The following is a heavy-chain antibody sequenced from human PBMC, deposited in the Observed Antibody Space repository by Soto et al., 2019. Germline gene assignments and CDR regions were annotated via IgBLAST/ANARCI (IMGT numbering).Heavy chain of an antibody. V-gene: IGHV1-18*01. J-gene: IGHJ4*02. CDR3: ERDAPPADY. CDR1: GYTFTSYA. Sequence: QVQLVQSGAEVKKPGASVKGSCKASGYTFTSYAISWVRQAPGQGLEWMGWISAYNGNTNYAQKPQGRVTMTTDTSPSTASMELRSPRSDDTAVYYCERDAPPADYWGQGTLVTGSS. CDR2: ISAYNGNT.